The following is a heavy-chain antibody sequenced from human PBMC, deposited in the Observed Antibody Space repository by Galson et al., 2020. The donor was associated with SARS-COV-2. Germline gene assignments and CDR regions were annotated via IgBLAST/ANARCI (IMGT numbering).Heavy chain of an antibody. CDR3: ATLGGHMIPPQTGGYYYYYYMDV. J-gene: IGHJ6*03. CDR2: ISWNSGSI. Sequence: GGSLRLSCAASGFTFDDYAMHWVRQAPGKGLEWVSGISWNSGSIGYADSVKGRFTISRDNAKNSLYLQMNSLRAEDTALYYCATLGGHMIPPQTGGYYYYYYMDVWGKGTTVTVSS. V-gene: IGHV3-9*01. CDR1: GFTFDDYA. D-gene: IGHD3-22*01.